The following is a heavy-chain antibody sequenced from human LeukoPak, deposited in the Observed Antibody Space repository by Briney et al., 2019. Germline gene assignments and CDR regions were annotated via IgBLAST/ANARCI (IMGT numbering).Heavy chain of an antibody. V-gene: IGHV4-61*02. CDR1: GGSISSGSYY. J-gene: IGHJ4*02. CDR3: ARGYYYDSSGYPLDY. CDR2: IYTSGST. D-gene: IGHD3-22*01. Sequence: SETLSLTCTVSGGSISSGSYYWSWIRQPAGKGLEWIGRIYTSGSTNYNPSLKSRVTISVDTYKNQFSLKLSSVTAADTAVYYCARGYYYDSSGYPLDYWGQGTLVTVSS.